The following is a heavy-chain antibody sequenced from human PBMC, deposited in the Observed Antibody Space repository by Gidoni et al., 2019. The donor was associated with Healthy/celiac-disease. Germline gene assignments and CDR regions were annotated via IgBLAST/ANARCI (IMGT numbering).Heavy chain of an antibody. D-gene: IGHD6-19*01. CDR3: ARRVSGLRYFDY. CDR2: IYSSVST. Sequence: QVQLQESGPGLVKPSETLSLTCTVSGGSINAYYWTWIRQTPGKGLEWIGNIYSSVSTNYNPSLKSRVTISVETSKNQFSLKLSSVTAADTAVYYCARRVSGLRYFDYWGQGTLVTVSS. J-gene: IGHJ4*02. V-gene: IGHV4-4*09. CDR1: GGSINAYY.